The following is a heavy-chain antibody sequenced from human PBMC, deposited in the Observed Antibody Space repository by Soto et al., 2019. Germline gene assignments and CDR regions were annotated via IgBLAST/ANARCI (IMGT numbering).Heavy chain of an antibody. CDR2: IKSKSDGETA. Sequence: GGSLRLSCAASGLTFSNVWMTWVRQAPGKGLEWVGRIKSKSDGETADVAAPVKARFTISRDDSKNTVFLEMNSLKSEDTALYYCAITAMINRDSSTSFDYWGRGXQVPVSS. V-gene: IGHV3-15*01. J-gene: IGHJ4*02. CDR1: GLTFSNVW. D-gene: IGHD5-18*01. CDR3: AITAMINRDSSTSFDY.